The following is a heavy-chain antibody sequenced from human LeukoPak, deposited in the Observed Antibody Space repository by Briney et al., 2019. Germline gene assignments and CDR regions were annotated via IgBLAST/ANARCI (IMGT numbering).Heavy chain of an antibody. J-gene: IGHJ4*02. V-gene: IGHV4-39*07. CDR3: ARIAEYASVSHRLSHYFNH. CDR1: GDSISSRTYY. CDR2: IYYSGTT. D-gene: IGHD2-2*01. Sequence: SETLSLTCTISGDSISSRTYYWGWIRQPPGKGLEWIGSIYYSGTTYYTPSLKSRVTMSVDTSKNQFSLRLNSVTAADMAVYYCARIAEYASVSHRLSHYFNHWGQGTLVTVSS.